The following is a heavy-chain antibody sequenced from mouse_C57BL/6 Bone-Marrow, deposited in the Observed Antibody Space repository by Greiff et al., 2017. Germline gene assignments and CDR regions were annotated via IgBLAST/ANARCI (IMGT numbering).Heavy chain of an antibody. Sequence: VQLQQSGPGLVQPSPSLSITCTVSGFSLTSYGVHWVRQSPGKGLEWLGVIWSGGSTDYNAAFISRLSISKDNSKSQVFFRMNSLQADDTAIYYCARIWVPFDYWGQGTTLTVSS. J-gene: IGHJ2*01. CDR1: GFSLTSYG. V-gene: IGHV2-2*01. CDR3: ARIWVPFDY. CDR2: IWSGGST.